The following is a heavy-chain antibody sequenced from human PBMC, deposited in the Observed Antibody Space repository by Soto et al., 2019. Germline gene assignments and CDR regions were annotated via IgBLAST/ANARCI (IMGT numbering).Heavy chain of an antibody. V-gene: IGHV3-13*01. Sequence: GGSLRLSCAASGFTFSSYDMHWVRQATGKGLEWVSAIGTAGDTYYPGSVKGRFTISRENDKNSLYLQMNSLRAEDTAVYYCARAIPSEPYYYYGMDVWGQGTTVTVSS. J-gene: IGHJ6*02. D-gene: IGHD1-1*01. CDR3: ARAIPSEPYYYYGMDV. CDR1: GFTFSSYD. CDR2: IGTAGDT.